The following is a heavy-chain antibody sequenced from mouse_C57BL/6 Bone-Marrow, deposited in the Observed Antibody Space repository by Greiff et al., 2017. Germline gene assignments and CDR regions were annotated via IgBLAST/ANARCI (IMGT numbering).Heavy chain of an antibody. CDR2: IDPSDSYT. J-gene: IGHJ2*01. D-gene: IGHD1-1*01. V-gene: IGHV1-59*01. CDR3: ARIDGKGY. CDR1: GYTFTSYW. Sequence: QVQLQQPGAELVRPGTSVKLSCKASGYTFTSYWMHWVKQRPGQGLEWIGVIDPSDSYTNYNQKFKGKATLTVDTSSSTAYMQLSSLTSEDSAVYYCARIDGKGYWGQGTTRTGSS.